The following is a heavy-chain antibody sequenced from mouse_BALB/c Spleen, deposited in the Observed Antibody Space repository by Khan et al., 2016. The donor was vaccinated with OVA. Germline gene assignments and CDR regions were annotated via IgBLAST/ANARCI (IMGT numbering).Heavy chain of an antibody. D-gene: IGHD2-3*01. V-gene: IGHV1-7*01. Sequence: QVQLQQPGAELAKPGASVKMSCTASGYTFTSYWMHWIKQRPGQGLEWIGYINPTSGYTDYNQKFKDKATLTADKSSSTAYMQLSSLTSDDSAVYYCARDGIDYWGQGTALTVSS. CDR2: INPTSGYT. CDR1: GYTFTSYW. J-gene: IGHJ2*01. CDR3: ARDGIDY.